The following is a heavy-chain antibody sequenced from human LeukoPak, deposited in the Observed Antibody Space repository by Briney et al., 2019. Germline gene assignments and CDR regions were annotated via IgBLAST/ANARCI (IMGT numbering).Heavy chain of an antibody. CDR3: ARASAGAIFYYGMDV. V-gene: IGHV4-59*11. D-gene: IGHD3-3*01. J-gene: IGHJ6*02. CDR1: GGSISRHY. CDR2: IYNSGST. Sequence: SETLSLTCTVSGGSISRHYWSWIRQSPGKGLEWIGCIYNSGSTRYNPSLKSRVTISEDTSQNQFSLRLNSVTAADTAVYFCARASAGAIFYYGMDVWGQGTTVTVSS.